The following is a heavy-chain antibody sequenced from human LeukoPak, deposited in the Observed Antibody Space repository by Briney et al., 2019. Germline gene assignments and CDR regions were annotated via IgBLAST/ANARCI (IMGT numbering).Heavy chain of an antibody. CDR2: ISYSGST. D-gene: IGHD1-1*01. Sequence: PSETQSLTCTVSGGPLNNYYWSWIRQPPGKGLEWVGYISYSGSTNYSPSLESRVTISIDTSKKQFSLSLRSVTAADTAVYYCARDLFAQTTGTLHLWGQGTLVTVSS. J-gene: IGHJ5*02. CDR1: GGPLNNYY. CDR3: ARDLFAQTTGTLHL. V-gene: IGHV4-59*01.